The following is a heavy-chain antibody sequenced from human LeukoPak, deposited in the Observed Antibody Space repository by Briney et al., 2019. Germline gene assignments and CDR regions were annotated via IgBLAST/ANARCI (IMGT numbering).Heavy chain of an antibody. V-gene: IGHV1-2*02. CDR1: GYIFTAYY. CDR3: VPAKVGAGAAQFAY. D-gene: IGHD6-13*01. J-gene: IGHJ4*01. CDR2: INPNSGGT. Sequence: ASVKVSCKASGYIFTAYYMHWVRQAPGRGPEWMGWINPNSGGTSYAQKFQGRVTMTRDTSISTAYMELSSLRSDDTAVYYCVPAKVGAGAAQFAYWGPGTLVTVSS.